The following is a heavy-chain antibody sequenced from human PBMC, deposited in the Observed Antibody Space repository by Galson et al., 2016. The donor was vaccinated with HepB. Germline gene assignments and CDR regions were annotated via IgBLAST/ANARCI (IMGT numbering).Heavy chain of an antibody. CDR3: ARDQTRRGPTTFDY. D-gene: IGHD1-26*01. Sequence: LRLSCAASGFTFRTYWMHWVRQSPGMGLVWVSRISSDGLTTTYADSVKGRFTISRDNGRNTLYLQMSSLRAEDTGVYYCARDQTRRGPTTFDYWGQGTLVTVSS. V-gene: IGHV3-74*03. CDR2: ISSDGLTT. J-gene: IGHJ4*02. CDR1: GFTFRTYW.